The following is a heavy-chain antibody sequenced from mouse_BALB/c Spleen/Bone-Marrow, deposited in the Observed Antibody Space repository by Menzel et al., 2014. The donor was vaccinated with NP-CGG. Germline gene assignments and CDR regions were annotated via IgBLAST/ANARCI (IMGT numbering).Heavy chain of an antibody. CDR1: GYTFTSYL. D-gene: IGHD2-1*01. CDR2: IYPGSGST. J-gene: IGHJ3*01. CDR3: TRTYGNYPAWFAY. V-gene: IGHV1S22*01. Sequence: LQQSGSELVRPGASVKLSCKASGYTFTSYLIHWVKQRPGQGLEWIGNIYPGSGSTNYDEKFKSKATLTVDTSSSTASIQLSSLTSEDSAVYYCTRTYGNYPAWFAYWGQGSLVTVS.